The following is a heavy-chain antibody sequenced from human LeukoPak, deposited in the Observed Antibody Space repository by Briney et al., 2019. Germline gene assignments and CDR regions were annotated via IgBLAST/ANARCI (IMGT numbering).Heavy chain of an antibody. CDR2: IYYSGST. J-gene: IGHJ3*02. V-gene: IGHV4-39*01. CDR1: GGSISSSSYY. Sequence: SETLSLTCTVSGGSISSSSYYWGWIRQPPGKGLEWIGSIYYSGSTYYNPSLKSRVTISVDTPKIQFSLKLSSVTAADTTVYYCARRGGSYYYDSSGYQTVYAFDIWGQGTMVTVSS. D-gene: IGHD3-22*01. CDR3: ARRGGSYYYDSSGYQTVYAFDI.